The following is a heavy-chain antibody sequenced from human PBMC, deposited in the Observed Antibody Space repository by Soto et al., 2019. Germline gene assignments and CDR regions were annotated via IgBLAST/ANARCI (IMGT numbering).Heavy chain of an antibody. V-gene: IGHV3-30*18. CDR3: AKVSSGWWGDY. CDR2: ISYDGSNK. Sequence: QVQLVESGGGVVQPGRSLRLSCAASGFTFSSYGMHWVRQAPGKGLEWVAVISYDGSNKYYADSVKGRFTISRDNSKNTLYLQMNSLRAEDTAVYYCAKVSSGWWGDYWGQGTLVTVS. CDR1: GFTFSSYG. J-gene: IGHJ4*02. D-gene: IGHD6-19*01.